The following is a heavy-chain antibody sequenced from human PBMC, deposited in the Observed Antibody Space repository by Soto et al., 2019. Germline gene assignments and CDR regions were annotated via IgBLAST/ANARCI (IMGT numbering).Heavy chain of an antibody. D-gene: IGHD1-26*01. V-gene: IGHV3-48*01. CDR2: ISSSSSTI. Sequence: EVQLVESGGGLVQPGGSLRLSCAASGFTFSSYSMNWVRQAPGTGLEWVSSISSSSSTIYYADSVKGRFTISRDNAKTSLYLKMNSLRAEDTAVYYCARDPDSGYWGQGTLVTVSS. CDR3: ARDPDSGY. CDR1: GFTFSSYS. J-gene: IGHJ4*02.